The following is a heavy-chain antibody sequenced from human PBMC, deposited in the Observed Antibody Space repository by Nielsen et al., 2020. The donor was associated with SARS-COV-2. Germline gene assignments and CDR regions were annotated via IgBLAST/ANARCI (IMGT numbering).Heavy chain of an antibody. CDR1: GYTFTNYY. V-gene: IGHV1-46*01. J-gene: IGHJ4*02. CDR3: AREHFVGGLGIVEVISTILDY. CDR2: INPSGGST. D-gene: IGHD3-22*01. Sequence: ASVKVSCKASGYTFTNYYMHWVRQAPGQGLEWMGIINPSGGSTSYAQKFQGRVTMTRDTSMSTVYMELSSLRSEDTAVYYCAREHFVGGLGIVEVISTILDYWGQGTLVTVSS.